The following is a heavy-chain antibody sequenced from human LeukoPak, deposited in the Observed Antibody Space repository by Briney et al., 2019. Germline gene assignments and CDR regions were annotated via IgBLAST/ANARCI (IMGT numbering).Heavy chain of an antibody. CDR2: ISYDGSDK. CDR1: GFTFSSYA. CDR3: AKDRSSGWYRDWFDP. D-gene: IGHD6-19*01. V-gene: IGHV3-30-3*01. Sequence: GGSLRLSCAASGFTFSSYAMHWVRQAPGKGLEWVAVISYDGSDKYYADSVKGRFTISRDNSKNTLYLQMNSLRAEDTAVYYCAKDRSSGWYRDWFDPWGQGTLVTVSS. J-gene: IGHJ5*02.